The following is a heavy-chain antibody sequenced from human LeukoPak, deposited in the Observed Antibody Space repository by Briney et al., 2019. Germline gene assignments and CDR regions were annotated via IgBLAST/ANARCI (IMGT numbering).Heavy chain of an antibody. D-gene: IGHD2-15*01. V-gene: IGHV3-21*01. CDR3: ARAVVGWFDP. CDR2: ISSSSSYI. CDR1: GFTFSSYS. Sequence: PGGSLRLSCAASGFTFSSYSMNWVRQPPGKGLEWVSSISSSSSYIYYADSVKGRFTISRDNAKNSLYLQMNSLRAEDTAVYYCARAVVGWFDPWGQGTLVTVSS. J-gene: IGHJ5*02.